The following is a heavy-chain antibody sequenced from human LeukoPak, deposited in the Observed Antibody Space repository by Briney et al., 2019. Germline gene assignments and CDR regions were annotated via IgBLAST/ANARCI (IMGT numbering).Heavy chain of an antibody. CDR1: GFTFSSYA. J-gene: IGHJ3*02. CDR3: AEDPNGDYIGTFDI. D-gene: IGHD4-17*01. V-gene: IGHV3-23*01. CDR2: ISGSGGST. Sequence: GGSLRLSCAASGFTFSSYAMHWVRQAPGKGLEWVSSISGSGGSTQYAASVQGRFTISRDNSKNTLYLQMNSLRAEDTAVYYCAEDPNGDYIGTFDIWGQGTMVTVSS.